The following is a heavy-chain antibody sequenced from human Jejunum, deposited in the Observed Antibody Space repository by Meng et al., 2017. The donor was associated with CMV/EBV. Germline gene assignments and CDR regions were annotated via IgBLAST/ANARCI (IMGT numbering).Heavy chain of an antibody. J-gene: IGHJ3*01. Sequence: GSEFDLDDFAMHWVRRVPGKGLQWVASISWNSDRIDYAGPVKGRFTMSRDNDKNSVYVEMNSLKPEDTALYYCAKDVGAYAGFETWGQGTMVTVSS. V-gene: IGHV3-9*01. D-gene: IGHD4-23*01. CDR2: ISWNSDRI. CDR3: AKDVGAYAGFET. CDR1: EFDLDDFA.